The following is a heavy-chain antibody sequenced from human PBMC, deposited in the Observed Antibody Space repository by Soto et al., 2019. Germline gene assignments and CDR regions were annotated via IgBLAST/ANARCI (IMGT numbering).Heavy chain of an antibody. CDR2: INPKSGGT. J-gene: IGHJ6*02. Sequence: EIKNQLASVKVSCKASGYSFTDYHIHWVRQAPGQGLEWLGRINPKSGGTSTAQKFQGWVTMTTDTSISTASMELTRLTSDDTAIYYCARGDSTDCSNGVCSFFYNHDMDVWGQGTTVTVSS. D-gene: IGHD2-8*01. CDR3: ARGDSTDCSNGVCSFFYNHDMDV. V-gene: IGHV1-2*04. CDR1: GYSFTDYH.